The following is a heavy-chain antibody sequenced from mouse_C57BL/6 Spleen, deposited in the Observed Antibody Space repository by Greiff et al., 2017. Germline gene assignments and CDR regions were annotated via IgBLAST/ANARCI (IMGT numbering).Heavy chain of an antibody. CDR3: PRDLGGLYYFDY. CDR2: ISSGGDYI. D-gene: IGHD3-3*01. Sequence: EVHLVESGEGLVKPGGSLKLSCAASGFTFSSYAMSWVRQTPEKRLEWVAYISSGGDYIYYADTVKGRFTISRDNARNTLYLQMSSLKSEDTAMYYCPRDLGGLYYFDYWGQGTTLTVSS. V-gene: IGHV5-9-1*02. J-gene: IGHJ2*01. CDR1: GFTFSSYA.